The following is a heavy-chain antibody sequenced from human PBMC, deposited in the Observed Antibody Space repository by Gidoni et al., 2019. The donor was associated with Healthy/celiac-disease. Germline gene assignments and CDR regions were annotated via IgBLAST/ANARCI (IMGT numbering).Heavy chain of an antibody. CDR2: IYTSGST. J-gene: IGHJ5*02. Sequence: QVQLQESGPGLVQPSETLSLTCTVSGGSISSYYWSWIRQPAGKGLEWIGRIYTSGSTNYNPSLKSRVTMSVDTSKNQFSLKLSSVTAADTAVYYCARDRSIVVVPAANNWFDPWGQGTLVTVSS. CDR1: GGSISSYY. V-gene: IGHV4-4*07. CDR3: ARDRSIVVVPAANNWFDP. D-gene: IGHD2-2*01.